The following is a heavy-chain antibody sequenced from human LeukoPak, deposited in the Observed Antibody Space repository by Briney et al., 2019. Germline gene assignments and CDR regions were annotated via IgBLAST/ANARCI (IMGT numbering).Heavy chain of an antibody. D-gene: IGHD1-7*01. J-gene: IGHJ6*03. CDR2: IYHSGST. CDR3: ARTYNWNYGYYYMDV. CDR1: GYSISSGYY. V-gene: IGHV4-38-2*01. Sequence: SETLSLTCAVSGYSISSGYYWGWIRQPPGKGLEWIGSIYHSGSTYYNPSLKSRVTISVDTSKNQFSLKLSSVTAADTAVHYCARTYNWNYGYYYMDVWGKGTTVTVSS.